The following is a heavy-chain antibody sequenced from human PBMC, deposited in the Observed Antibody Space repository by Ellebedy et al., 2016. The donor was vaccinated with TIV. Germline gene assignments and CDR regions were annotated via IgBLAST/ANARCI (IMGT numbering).Heavy chain of an antibody. CDR3: ARDDGASNPSAFDY. D-gene: IGHD4-11*01. CDR1: GFTFSTYA. J-gene: IGHJ4*02. V-gene: IGHV3-64D*09. Sequence: PGGSLRLSCSGSGFTFSTYAMHWVRQAPGKGLEYVSAISGNGGSTYYADSVKGRFTISRDNSQNSLYLQMSSLRAEDTAVYYCARDDGASNPSAFDYWGQGTLVTVSS. CDR2: ISGNGGST.